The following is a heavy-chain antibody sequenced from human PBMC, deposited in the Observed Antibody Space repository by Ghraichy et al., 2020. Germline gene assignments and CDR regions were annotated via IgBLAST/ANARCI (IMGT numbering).Heavy chain of an antibody. CDR2: LSGSGGST. V-gene: IGHV3-23*01. Sequence: GGSLRLSCAASGFTFSSYAMSWVRQAPGKGLEWVSALSGSGGSTYYADSVKGRFTISRDNSKNTLYLQMNSLRAEDTAVYYCAKDWSATTVVTGFDYWGQGTLVTVSS. J-gene: IGHJ4*02. CDR1: GFTFSSYA. CDR3: AKDWSATTVVTGFDY. D-gene: IGHD4-23*01.